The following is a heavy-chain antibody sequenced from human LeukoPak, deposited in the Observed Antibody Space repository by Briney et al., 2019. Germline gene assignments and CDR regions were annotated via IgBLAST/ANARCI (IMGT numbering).Heavy chain of an antibody. CDR3: GHCSGGSCTHFPYYYYYYMDV. Sequence: GASVKISCKASGYTFTSYDINWVRQATGQGLEWMGWMNPNSGNTGYAQKFQGRVTITADESTSTAYMELSSLRSADTAVYYCGHCSGGSCTHFPYYYYYYMDVWGKGTTVTVSS. CDR2: MNPNSGNT. D-gene: IGHD2-15*01. J-gene: IGHJ6*03. V-gene: IGHV1-8*01. CDR1: GYTFTSYD.